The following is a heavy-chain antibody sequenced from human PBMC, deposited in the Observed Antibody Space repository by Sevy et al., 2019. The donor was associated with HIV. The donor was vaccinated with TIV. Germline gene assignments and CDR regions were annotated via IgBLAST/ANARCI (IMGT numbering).Heavy chain of an antibody. CDR2: ISSNSDTI. CDR3: TRDHVKDGDLGDYYYYAMDV. D-gene: IGHD4-17*01. Sequence: GGSLRLSCAASGFTLSDYYMSWIRQAPGKGLQWISYISSNSDTIYYADSVKGRFTISRDNDKHSLYLQMSCLRAEDTAVYYCTRDHVKDGDLGDYYYYAMDVWGQGTTVTVSS. CDR1: GFTLSDYY. V-gene: IGHV3-11*01. J-gene: IGHJ6*02.